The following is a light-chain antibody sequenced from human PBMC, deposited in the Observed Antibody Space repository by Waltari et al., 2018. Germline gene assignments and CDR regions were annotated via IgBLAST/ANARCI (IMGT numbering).Light chain of an antibody. CDR1: SRDVGAYDY. V-gene: IGLV2-8*01. CDR3: SSYGGSDSYV. Sequence: QSALTQPPSASGSPGQSVNISCTGTSRDVGAYDYVSWYQQYPGNAPRLLIYEVRKRPSGVPDRFSGSKSGNTASLTVSGLQAEDEADYYCSSYGGSDSYVFGSGTKVTV. CDR2: EVR. J-gene: IGLJ1*01.